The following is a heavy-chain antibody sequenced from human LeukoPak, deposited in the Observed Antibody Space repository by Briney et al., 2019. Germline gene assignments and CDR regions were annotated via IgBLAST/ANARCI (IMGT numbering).Heavy chain of an antibody. Sequence: ASVKVSCKASGYTFTSYYMHWVRQAPGQGLEWMGIINPSGGSTSYAQKFQGRVTMTRDTSISTAYMELSRLRSDDTAVYYCARQPSYYDILTGYVDYYYGMDVWGQGTTVTASS. J-gene: IGHJ6*02. D-gene: IGHD3-9*01. CDR3: ARQPSYYDILTGYVDYYYGMDV. CDR2: INPSGGST. CDR1: GYTFTSYY. V-gene: IGHV1-46*01.